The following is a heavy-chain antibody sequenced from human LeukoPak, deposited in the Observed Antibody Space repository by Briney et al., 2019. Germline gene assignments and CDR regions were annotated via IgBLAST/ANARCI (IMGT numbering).Heavy chain of an antibody. CDR2: ISDYNGNK. Sequence: GASVKVSCKASGYTFTSYGTSWVGQAPGQGLEWMGWISDYNGNKNYAQKLQGRVTMTTDTSTSTAYMELRSLRSDDTAVYYWARGGSGSYWAFDIWGQGTMVTVSS. CDR1: GYTFTSYG. J-gene: IGHJ3*02. V-gene: IGHV1-18*04. D-gene: IGHD3-10*01. CDR3: ARGGSGSYWAFDI.